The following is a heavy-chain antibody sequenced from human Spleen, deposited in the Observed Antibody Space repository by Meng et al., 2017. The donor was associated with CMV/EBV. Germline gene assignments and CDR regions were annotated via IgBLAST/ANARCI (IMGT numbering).Heavy chain of an antibody. CDR1: GGSFSGYY. V-gene: IGHV4-34*01. Sequence: QGRLQQWGAGLLKPSETLSLTCAVYGGSFSGYYWSWSRQPPGKGLEWIGEINHSGSTNYNPSLKSRVTISVDTSKNQFSLKLSSVTAADTAVYYCARAGDDYSDSGWFDPWGQGTLVTVSS. D-gene: IGHD5-24*01. CDR2: INHSGST. CDR3: ARAGDDYSDSGWFDP. J-gene: IGHJ5*02.